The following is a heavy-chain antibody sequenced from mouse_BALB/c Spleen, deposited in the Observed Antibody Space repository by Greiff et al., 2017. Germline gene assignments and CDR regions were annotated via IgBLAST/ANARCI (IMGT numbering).Heavy chain of an antibody. V-gene: IGHV14-1*02. CDR1: GFNIKDYY. J-gene: IGHJ2*01. CDR2: IDPENGNT. Sequence: EVQLQQSGAELVRPGALVQLSCKASGFNIKDYYMHWVKQRPEQGLEWIGWIDPENGNTIYDPKFQGKASITADTSSNTAYLQLSSLTSEDTAVYYCARLLLDYWGQGTTLTVSS. D-gene: IGHD1-1*01. CDR3: ARLLLDY.